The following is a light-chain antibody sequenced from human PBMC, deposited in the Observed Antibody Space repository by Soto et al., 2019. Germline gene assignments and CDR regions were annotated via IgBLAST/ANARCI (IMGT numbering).Light chain of an antibody. Sequence: QSVLTQPPSASGTPGQRVTISCSGTSSNIGSNTVNWYQHLPGTAPKLLIYSHNQRPSGVPDRFSGSRSGTSASLAISGLQSADEADYYCATWDDSLNGVVFGGGTKLTV. CDR1: SSNIGSNT. CDR3: ATWDDSLNGVV. J-gene: IGLJ2*01. CDR2: SHN. V-gene: IGLV1-44*01.